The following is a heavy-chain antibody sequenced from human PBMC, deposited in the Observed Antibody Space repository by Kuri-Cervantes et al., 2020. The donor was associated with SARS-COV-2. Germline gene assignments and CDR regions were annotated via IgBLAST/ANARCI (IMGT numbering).Heavy chain of an antibody. CDR2: ISWNSGSI. CDR1: GFTFDDYA. CDR3: AKFYRDIVVVPAARGFYFDY. Sequence: GGSLRLSCAASGFTFDDYAMHWVRQAPGKGLEWVSGISWNSGSIGYADSVKGRFTISRDNAKNSLYLQMNSLRAEDTAVYYCAKFYRDIVVVPAARGFYFDYWGQGTLVTVSS. D-gene: IGHD2-2*01. J-gene: IGHJ4*02. V-gene: IGHV3-9*01.